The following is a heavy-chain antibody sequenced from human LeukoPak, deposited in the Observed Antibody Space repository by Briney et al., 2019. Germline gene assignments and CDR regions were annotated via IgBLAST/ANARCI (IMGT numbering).Heavy chain of an antibody. J-gene: IGHJ5*02. CDR3: ARGTPHYYGSGSYYIRRFDP. Sequence: SETLSLTCTVSGGSIGSYYWNWIRQAPGKGLEWIGYIHYSGSTNHNSALKSRVTISVDTSKNQYSLKLSSVTAADTAVYYCARGTPHYYGSGSYYIRRFDPWGQGTLVTVSS. CDR2: IHYSGST. V-gene: IGHV4-59*01. CDR1: GGSIGSYY. D-gene: IGHD3-10*01.